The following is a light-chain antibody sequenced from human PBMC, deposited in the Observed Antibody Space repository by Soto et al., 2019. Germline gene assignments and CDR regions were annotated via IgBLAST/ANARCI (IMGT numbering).Light chain of an antibody. CDR1: RGVRPI. CDR2: GAS. J-gene: IGKJ1*01. CDR3: QHYNTSPRT. Sequence: EIMMSQSPATLSVSRGERGTLSCWASRGVRPISAWYQQQPEQAPGLLIYGASTGATGIPAMCSASGSSKEFSLTIISLQSEDFAIYYCQHYNTSPRTFGQGTMA. V-gene: IGKV3-15*01.